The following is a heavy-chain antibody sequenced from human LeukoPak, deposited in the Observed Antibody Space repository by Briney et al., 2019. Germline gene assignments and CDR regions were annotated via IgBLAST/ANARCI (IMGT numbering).Heavy chain of an antibody. CDR3: ARDTGSRNIAAAFDY. V-gene: IGHV4-4*07. CDR2: IYTSGST. J-gene: IGHJ4*02. CDR1: GGSISSYC. D-gene: IGHD6-13*01. Sequence: SETLSLTRIVSGGSISSYCWSWIRQPAGKGLEWIGRIYTSGSTNYNPSLKSRVTISVDKSKNQFSLKLNSVTAADTAVYYCARDTGSRNIAAAFDYWGQGTLVTVSS.